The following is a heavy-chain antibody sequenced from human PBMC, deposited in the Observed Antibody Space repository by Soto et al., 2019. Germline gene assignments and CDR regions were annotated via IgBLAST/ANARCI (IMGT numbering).Heavy chain of an antibody. Sequence: GSLRLSCAASGFTFSSYGMHWVRQAPGKGLEWVAVISYDGSNRYYADSVKGRFTISRDNSKNTLYLQMNSLRAEDTAVYYCAKDHSGFRSLYFDYWGQGTLVTVSS. CDR1: GFTFSSYG. J-gene: IGHJ4*02. CDR3: AKDHSGFRSLYFDY. CDR2: ISYDGSNR. D-gene: IGHD2-15*01. V-gene: IGHV3-30*18.